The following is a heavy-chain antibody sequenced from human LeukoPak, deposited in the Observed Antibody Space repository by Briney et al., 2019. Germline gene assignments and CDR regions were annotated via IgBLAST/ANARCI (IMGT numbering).Heavy chain of an antibody. D-gene: IGHD5-24*01. V-gene: IGHV1-69*13. CDR2: IIPIFGTA. Sequence: SVTVSCTASGGTFSSYAISWVRQAPGQGLEWMGGIIPIFGTANYAQKFQDRVTITADESTSTAYMELSSLRSEDTAVYYCASTDGDGYNPSHFDYWGQGTLVTVSS. CDR1: GGTFSSYA. CDR3: ASTDGDGYNPSHFDY. J-gene: IGHJ4*02.